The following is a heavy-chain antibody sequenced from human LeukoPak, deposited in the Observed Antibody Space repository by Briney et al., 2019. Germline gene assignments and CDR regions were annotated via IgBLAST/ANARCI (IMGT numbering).Heavy chain of an antibody. V-gene: IGHV3-30*18. CDR2: ISYDGSNK. CDR1: GFTFSSYG. CDR3: AKESADYGVDHYFDY. J-gene: IGHJ4*02. D-gene: IGHD4-17*01. Sequence: GGSLRLSCAASGFTFSSYGMHWVRQAPGKGLEWVAVISYDGSNKYYADSVKGRFTISRDNSKNTLYLQMNSVRAEDTAVYYCAKESADYGVDHYFDYWGQGTLVTVSS.